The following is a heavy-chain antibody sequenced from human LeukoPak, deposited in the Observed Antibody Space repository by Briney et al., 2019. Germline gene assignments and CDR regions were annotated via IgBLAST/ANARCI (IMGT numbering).Heavy chain of an antibody. CDR1: GFTFNNYE. CDR2: ISSSGTTI. Sequence: GGSLRLSCAASGFTFNNYEMHWVRQAPGKGPEWVSYISSSGTTIIYADSVKGRFTISRDNAKNSLYLQMNMLTAEDTAVHYSARDDRVGALPAAFDIWGQGTMVTVSS. J-gene: IGHJ3*02. V-gene: IGHV3-48*03. CDR3: ARDDRVGALPAAFDI. D-gene: IGHD1-26*01.